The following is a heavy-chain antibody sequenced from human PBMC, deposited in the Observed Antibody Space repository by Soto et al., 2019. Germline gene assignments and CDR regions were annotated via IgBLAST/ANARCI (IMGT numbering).Heavy chain of an antibody. CDR2: ISYDGSNK. V-gene: IGHV3-30*18. CDR1: GFTFSSYG. CDR3: AKATMSYFSGGSGYADYCDY. J-gene: IGHJ4*01. D-gene: IGHD2-15*01. Sequence: QVQLVESGGGVVQPGRSLRLSCAASGFTFSSYGMHWVRQAPGKGLEWVAVISYDGSNKYYADSVKGRFTISRDNSKNTLYLQMNSLRSEGTAVYYCAKATMSYFSGGSGYADYCDYWGHGTLGAFSS.